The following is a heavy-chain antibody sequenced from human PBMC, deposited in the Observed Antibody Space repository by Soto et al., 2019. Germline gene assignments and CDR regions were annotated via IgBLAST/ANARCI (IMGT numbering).Heavy chain of an antibody. CDR3: ARSGSYRYFDC. CDR2: INHSGST. CDR1: GGSFSGYY. D-gene: IGHD3-16*02. J-gene: IGHJ4*02. Sequence: SETLSLTCAVYGGSFSGYYLSWIRQPPGKGLEWIGEINHSGSTTYNPSLKSRVTVSVDTSKNQFSLKLSSVTAADTAVYYCARSGSYRYFDCWGQGTLVTVYS. V-gene: IGHV4-34*01.